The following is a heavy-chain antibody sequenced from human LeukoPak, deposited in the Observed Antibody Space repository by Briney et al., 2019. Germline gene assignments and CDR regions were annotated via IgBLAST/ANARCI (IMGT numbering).Heavy chain of an antibody. CDR3: ARVYDDYGDFYFDY. V-gene: IGHV3-21*01. D-gene: IGHD4-17*01. CDR1: GFTFSSYS. Sequence: GGSLRLSCAASGFTFSSYSMNWVRQAPGKGLEWVSSISTSSSYIYYADSVKGRFTISRENAKNSLYLQMNSLRAEDTAVYYCARVYDDYGDFYFDYWGQGTLVTVSS. CDR2: ISTSSSYI. J-gene: IGHJ4*02.